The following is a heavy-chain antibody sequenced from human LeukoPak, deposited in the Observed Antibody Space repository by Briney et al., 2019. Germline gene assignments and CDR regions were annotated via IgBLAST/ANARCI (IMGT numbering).Heavy chain of an antibody. CDR3: ARARGGYCSGGSCYGPFDP. CDR1: GFTFSSYS. J-gene: IGHJ5*02. V-gene: IGHV3-21*01. D-gene: IGHD2-15*01. Sequence: GGSLRLSCAASGFTFSSYSMNWVRQAPGKGLEWVSSISSSSSYIYYADSVKGRFTISRDNAKNSLYLQMNSLRAEDTAVYYCARARGGYCSGGSCYGPFDPWGQGTLVTVSS. CDR2: ISSSSSYI.